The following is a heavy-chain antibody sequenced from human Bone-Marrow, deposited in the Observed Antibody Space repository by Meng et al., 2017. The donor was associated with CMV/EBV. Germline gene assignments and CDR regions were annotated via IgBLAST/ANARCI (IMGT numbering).Heavy chain of an antibody. CDR1: GFTVSSNY. Sequence: GESLKISCAASGFTVSSNYMSWVRQAPGKGLEWVSSISSSSSYIYYADSVKGRFTISRDNAKNSLYLQMNSLRAEDTAVYYCARFEVGVKTFDYWGQGTLVTVSS. V-gene: IGHV3-21*01. CDR2: ISSSSSYI. J-gene: IGHJ4*02. CDR3: ARFEVGVKTFDY. D-gene: IGHD1-26*01.